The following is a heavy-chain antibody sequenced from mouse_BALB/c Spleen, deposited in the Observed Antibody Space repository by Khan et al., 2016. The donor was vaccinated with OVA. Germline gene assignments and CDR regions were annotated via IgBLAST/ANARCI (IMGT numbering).Heavy chain of an antibody. V-gene: IGHV3-2*02. CDR1: GYSITSDYA. Sequence: EVQLQESGPGLVKPSQSLSLTCTVTGYSITSDYAWNWIRQFPGNKLEWMAYITYSGSTGYNPSFKGRISITRDTSKNQFFLQLNSVTTEDTATYYCARDYGSSYLFFDYWGQGTTLTVSS. CDR2: ITYSGST. D-gene: IGHD1-1*01. J-gene: IGHJ2*01. CDR3: ARDYGSSYLFFDY.